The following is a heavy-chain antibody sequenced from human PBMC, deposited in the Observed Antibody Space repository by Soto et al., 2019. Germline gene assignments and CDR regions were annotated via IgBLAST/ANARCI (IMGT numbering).Heavy chain of an antibody. J-gene: IGHJ4*02. Sequence: QVQLVESGGGVVQPGRSLRLSCAASGFTFSSYAMHWVRQAPGKGLEWVAVISYDGSNKYYADSVKGRFTISRDNSKNTLYLQMNSLRADDTSVYYCAKAGYCSGGSCSIDYWGQGTLFTVSS. CDR2: ISYDGSNK. V-gene: IGHV3-30*18. CDR3: AKAGYCSGGSCSIDY. CDR1: GFTFSSYA. D-gene: IGHD2-15*01.